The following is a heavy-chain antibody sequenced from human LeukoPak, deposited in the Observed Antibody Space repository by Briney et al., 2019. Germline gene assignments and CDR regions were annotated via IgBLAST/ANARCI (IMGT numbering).Heavy chain of an antibody. Sequence: GASVKVSCKASGYTFTGYYMHWVRPAAGQGLEWMGWINPNSGGTNYAQKFQGRVTMTRDTSISTAYMELSRLRSDDTAVYYCARDSGERGSGSYLIAYWGQGTLVTVSS. D-gene: IGHD3-10*01. CDR3: ARDSGERGSGSYLIAY. J-gene: IGHJ4*02. V-gene: IGHV1-2*02. CDR1: GYTFTGYY. CDR2: INPNSGGT.